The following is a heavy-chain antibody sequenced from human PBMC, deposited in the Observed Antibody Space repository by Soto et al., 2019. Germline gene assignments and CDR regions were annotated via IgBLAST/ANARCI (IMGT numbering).Heavy chain of an antibody. J-gene: IGHJ4*02. CDR1: GYTFTSYY. CDR2: INPSAITT. D-gene: IGHD2-15*01. CDR3: ARAAGCSGGSCYAVFDF. Sequence: QVQLVQSGAEVKKPGASVKVSCKASGYTFTSYYIHWVRQAPGQGLEWMGVINPSAITTNYAQNFEARVTMTRDTSTSTVSMEVSRLRSDDTAVYYCARAAGCSGGSCYAVFDFWGQGALVTVSS. V-gene: IGHV1-46*01.